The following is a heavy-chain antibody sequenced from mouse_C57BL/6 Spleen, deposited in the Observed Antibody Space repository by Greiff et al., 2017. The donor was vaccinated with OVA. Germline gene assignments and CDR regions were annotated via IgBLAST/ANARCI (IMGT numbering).Heavy chain of an antibody. CDR2: ISSGSSTI. CDR1: GFTFSDYG. V-gene: IGHV5-17*01. Sequence: EVKLVESGGGLVKPGGSLKLSCAASGFTFSDYGMHWVRQAPEKGLEWVAYISSGSSTIYYADTVKGRFTISRDNAKNTLFLQMTSLRSEDTAMYYCATGDGYYFVWFAYWGQGTLVTVSA. CDR3: ATGDGYYFVWFAY. D-gene: IGHD2-3*01. J-gene: IGHJ3*01.